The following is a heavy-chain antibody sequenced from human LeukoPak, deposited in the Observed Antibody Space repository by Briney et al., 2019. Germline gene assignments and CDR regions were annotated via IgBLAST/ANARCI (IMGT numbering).Heavy chain of an antibody. CDR3: ARDTVTTHYYYYMDV. Sequence: GGSLRLSCAASGFTFSSYSMNWVRQAPGKGLEWVSSISSSSSYIYYADSVKGRFTISRDNAKNSLYLQMNSLRAEDTAVYYCARDTVTTHYYYYMDVWGKGTTVTVSS. J-gene: IGHJ6*03. D-gene: IGHD4-17*01. CDR1: GFTFSSYS. CDR2: ISSSSSYI. V-gene: IGHV3-21*01.